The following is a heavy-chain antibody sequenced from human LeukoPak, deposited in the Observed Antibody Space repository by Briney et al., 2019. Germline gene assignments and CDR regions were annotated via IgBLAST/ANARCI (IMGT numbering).Heavy chain of an antibody. J-gene: IGHJ4*02. CDR3: SKAYGSGNYNDY. CDR2: IRYDGTDK. D-gene: IGHD3-10*01. CDR1: GFTFSSYG. Sequence: GGSLRLSCAASGFTFSSYGMHWVRQAPGKGLEWVAFIRYDGTDKLYAESVKGRFTISRGNSKNTLYLQMNSLRAEDTAVYYCSKAYGSGNYNDYWGQGILVTVSS. V-gene: IGHV3-30*02.